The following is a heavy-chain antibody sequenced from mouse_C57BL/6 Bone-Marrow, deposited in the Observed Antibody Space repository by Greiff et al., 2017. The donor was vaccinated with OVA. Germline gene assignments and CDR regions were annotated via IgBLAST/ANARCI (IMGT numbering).Heavy chain of an antibody. CDR3: ARYDFFY. Sequence: EVQAVESGGGLVKPGGSLKLSCAASGFTFSDYGMHWVRQAPEKGLEWVAYISSGSSTIYYADTVKGRFTISRDNAKNTLFLQMTSLRSEDTAMYYCARYDFFYWGQGTTLTVSS. CDR2: ISSGSSTI. V-gene: IGHV5-17*01. D-gene: IGHD2-4*01. J-gene: IGHJ2*01. CDR1: GFTFSDYG.